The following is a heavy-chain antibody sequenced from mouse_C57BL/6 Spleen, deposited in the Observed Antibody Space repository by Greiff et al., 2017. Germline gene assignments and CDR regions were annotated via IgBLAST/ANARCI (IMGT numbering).Heavy chain of an antibody. J-gene: IGHJ4*01. Sequence: VKLMESGPGLVAPSQSLSITCTVSGFSLTSYGVHWVRQPPGKGLEWLVVIWSDGSTTYNSALKSRLSISKDNSKSQVFLKMNSLQTDDTAMYYCARQYSNYVDAMDYWGQGTSVTVSS. V-gene: IGHV2-6-1*01. CDR3: ARQYSNYVDAMDY. CDR2: IWSDGST. CDR1: GFSLTSYG. D-gene: IGHD2-5*01.